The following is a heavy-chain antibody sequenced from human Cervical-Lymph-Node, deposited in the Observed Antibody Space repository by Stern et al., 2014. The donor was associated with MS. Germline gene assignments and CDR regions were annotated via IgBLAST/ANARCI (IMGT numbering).Heavy chain of an antibody. D-gene: IGHD5/OR15-5a*01. V-gene: IGHV1-2*04. J-gene: IGHJ6*02. CDR2: INPNHGGT. CDR1: GYTFTDYY. CDR3: ARASTTANNYYDGVDV. Sequence: QLVQSGAEVKNPGASVKVSCKASGYTFTDYYMQWMRQAPGQGLEWMGWINPNHGGTKSGQKFQGWVTMTRDTSTSTAYMELSRLRSDDTAIYYCARASTTANNYYDGVDVWGQGTTVTVTS.